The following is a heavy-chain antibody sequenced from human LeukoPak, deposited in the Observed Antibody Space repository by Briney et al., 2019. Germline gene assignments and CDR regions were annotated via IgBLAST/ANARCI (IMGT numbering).Heavy chain of an antibody. V-gene: IGHV3-48*01. Sequence: GGSLRLSCAASGFTFSGYSMNWVRQAPGKGLEWVSYITISGTTIYYADSVKGRFTISRDDAKNSLYLQMNSLRAEDTAVYYCAKDHYGSGSSYGPSWAFDIWGRGTMVTVSS. D-gene: IGHD3-10*01. CDR2: ITISGTTI. CDR1: GFTFSGYS. CDR3: AKDHYGSGSSYGPSWAFDI. J-gene: IGHJ3*02.